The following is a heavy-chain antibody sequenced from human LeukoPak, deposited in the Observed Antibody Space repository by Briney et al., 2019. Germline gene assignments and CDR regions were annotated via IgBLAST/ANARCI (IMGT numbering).Heavy chain of an antibody. CDR3: ARDDTSAHFFDY. CDR1: GFTFKIYS. CDR2: ISSSSSHM. D-gene: IGHD3-10*01. J-gene: IGHJ4*02. V-gene: IGHV3-21*01. Sequence: KSGGSLRLSCAASGFTFKIYSMNWVRQAPGKGLEWVSSISSSSSHMYYADSVKGRFTISRDNAKNSLYLQMNTLRAEDTAVYYCARDDTSAHFFDYWAQGTLVTVSS.